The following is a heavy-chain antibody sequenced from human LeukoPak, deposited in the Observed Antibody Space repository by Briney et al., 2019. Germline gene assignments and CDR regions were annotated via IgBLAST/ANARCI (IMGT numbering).Heavy chain of an antibody. D-gene: IGHD6-19*01. V-gene: IGHV1-8*03. CDR1: GYTFTSYG. J-gene: IGHJ4*02. CDR3: ARGLSSGWFRLGYFDY. CDR2: MNPNSGNT. Sequence: ASVKVSCKASGYTFTSYGISWVRQAPGQGLEWMGWMNPNSGNTGYAQKFQGRVTITRNTSISTAYMELSSLRSEDTAVYYCARGLSSGWFRLGYFDYWGQGTLVTVSS.